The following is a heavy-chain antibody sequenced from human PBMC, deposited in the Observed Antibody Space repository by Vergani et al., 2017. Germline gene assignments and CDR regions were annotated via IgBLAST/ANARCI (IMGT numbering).Heavy chain of an antibody. V-gene: IGHV1-69*01. J-gene: IGHJ3*02. CDR2: IIPIFGTA. Sequence: QVQLVQSGAEVKKPGSPVKVSCKASGGTFSSYAISWVRQAPGQGLEWMGGIIPIFGTANYAQKFQGRVTITADESTSTAYMELSSLRSEDTAVYYCARVGARDGYRSIDAFDIWGQGTMVTVSS. CDR3: ARVGARDGYRSIDAFDI. D-gene: IGHD5-24*01. CDR1: GGTFSSYA.